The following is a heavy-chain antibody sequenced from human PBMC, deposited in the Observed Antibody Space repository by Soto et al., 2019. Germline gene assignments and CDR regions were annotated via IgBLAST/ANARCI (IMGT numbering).Heavy chain of an antibody. CDR3: AHIDGAYIYFDY. D-gene: IGHD4-17*01. V-gene: IGHV2-5*01. J-gene: IGHJ4*02. Sequence: VSGPTLVNPTQTLTLTCTFSGFSLSTNSVRVGWIRQPPGKALEWLALIYWNDDKRYSPSLKSRLTITRDTSKNQVVLTMTNMDPVDTATYYCAHIDGAYIYFDYWGQGTLVTVSS. CDR1: GFSLSTNSVR. CDR2: IYWNDDK.